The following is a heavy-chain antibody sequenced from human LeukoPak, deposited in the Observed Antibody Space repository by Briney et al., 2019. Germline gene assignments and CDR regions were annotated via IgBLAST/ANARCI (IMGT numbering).Heavy chain of an antibody. D-gene: IGHD1-26*01. V-gene: IGHV1-24*01. Sequence: ASVKVSCKVSGYTLTELSMHWVRQAPGKGLEWMGGFDPEDGETICAQKFQGRVTMTEDTSTDTAYMELSSLRSEDTAVYYCATDRRWELQSPLRYYYGMDVWGQGTTVAVSS. J-gene: IGHJ6*02. CDR1: GYTLTELS. CDR2: FDPEDGET. CDR3: ATDRRWELQSPLRYYYGMDV.